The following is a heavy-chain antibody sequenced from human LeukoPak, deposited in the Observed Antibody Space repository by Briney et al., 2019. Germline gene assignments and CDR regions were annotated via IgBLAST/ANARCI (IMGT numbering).Heavy chain of an antibody. V-gene: IGHV1-18*01. D-gene: IGHD3-22*01. Sequence: ASVKVSCKASGYTFSDYGITWVRQAPGQGLEWMGWINPYNGNTNYAQTLQGRVTMTTDTSTNTVYMELRSLKSDDTAVYYCARDFEGRDSSGYCFDYWGQGTLVTVSS. CDR1: GYTFSDYG. CDR3: ARDFEGRDSSGYCFDY. CDR2: INPYNGNT. J-gene: IGHJ4*02.